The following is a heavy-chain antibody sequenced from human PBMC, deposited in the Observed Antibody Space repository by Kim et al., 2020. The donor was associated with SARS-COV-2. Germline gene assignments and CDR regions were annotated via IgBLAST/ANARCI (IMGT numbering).Heavy chain of an antibody. V-gene: IGHV3-23*01. CDR1: GFTFSSYA. J-gene: IGHJ6*02. D-gene: IGHD3-22*01. CDR2: ISGSGGST. CDR3: AKVSTQYYYDSSGYRSGYYYYGMDV. Sequence: GGSLRLSCAASGFTFSSYAMSWVRQAPGKGLEWVSAISGSGGSTYYADSVKGRFTISRDNSKNTLYLQMNSLRAEDTAVYYCAKVSTQYYYDSSGYRSGYYYYGMDVWGQGTTVTVSS.